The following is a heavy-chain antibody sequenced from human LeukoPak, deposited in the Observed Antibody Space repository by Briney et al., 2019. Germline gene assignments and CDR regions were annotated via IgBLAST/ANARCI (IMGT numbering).Heavy chain of an antibody. CDR3: ARARGGYGDYGSWFDP. J-gene: IGHJ5*02. CDR1: GDSISGYH. V-gene: IGHV4-59*01. CDR2: VHYSGST. Sequence: SETLSLTCTVSGDSISGYHWNWIRQPPGKGLEWIGFVHYSGSTNYNPFLKSRVTISVDISKNQFSLNLSSVTAADTAVYYCARARGGYGDYGSWFDPWGQGTLVPVSS. D-gene: IGHD4-17*01.